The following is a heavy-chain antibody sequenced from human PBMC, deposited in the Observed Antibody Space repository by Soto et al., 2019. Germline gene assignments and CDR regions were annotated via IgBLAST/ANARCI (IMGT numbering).Heavy chain of an antibody. CDR1: GGSISSGGYY. CDR2: IYYSGST. Sequence: QVQLQESGPGLVKPSQALSLTCTVSGGSISSGGYYWSWIRQHPGKGLEWIGYIYYSGSTYYNPSLKSRVTISVDTSKNQFSLKLSSVTAADTAVYYCARRGTIYSWYFDLWGRGTLVTVSS. J-gene: IGHJ2*01. D-gene: IGHD3-3*01. V-gene: IGHV4-31*03. CDR3: ARRGTIYSWYFDL.